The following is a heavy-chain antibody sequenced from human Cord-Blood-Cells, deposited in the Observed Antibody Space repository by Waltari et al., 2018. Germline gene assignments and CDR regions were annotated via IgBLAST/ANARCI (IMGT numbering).Heavy chain of an antibody. J-gene: IGHJ4*02. Sequence: QVQLVESGGGVVQPGGSLRLSCAASGFTFSSYGMHWVRQAPGKGLELVAFIRYDGSNKYYADSVKGRFTISRDNSKNTLYLQMNSLRAEDTAVYYCAKEDGSYYDYWGQGTLVTVSS. V-gene: IGHV3-30*02. CDR1: GFTFSSYG. D-gene: IGHD1-26*01. CDR2: IRYDGSNK. CDR3: AKEDGSYYDY.